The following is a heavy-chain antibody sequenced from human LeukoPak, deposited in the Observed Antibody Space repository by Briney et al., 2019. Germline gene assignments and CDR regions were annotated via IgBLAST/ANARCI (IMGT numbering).Heavy chain of an antibody. CDR2: IIPILGIA. V-gene: IGHV1-69*04. CDR1: GGTFSSYA. CDR3: ARDPNNYFDY. Sequence: SVKVSCKASGGTFSSYAISWVRQAPGQGLEWMGRIIPILGIANYAQKFQGRVTITADKSTSTAYTELSSLRSEDTAVYYCARDPNNYFDYWGQGTLVTVSS. J-gene: IGHJ4*02.